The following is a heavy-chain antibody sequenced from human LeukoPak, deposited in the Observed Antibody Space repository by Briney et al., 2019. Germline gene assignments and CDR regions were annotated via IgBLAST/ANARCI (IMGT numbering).Heavy chain of an antibody. CDR1: GFTFSDYY. D-gene: IGHD2-2*02. V-gene: IGHV4-59*05. Sequence: KPGGSLRLSCAASGFTFSDYYMSWIRQAPGKGLEWIGSIYYSGSTYYNPSLKSRVTISVDTSKNQFSLKLSSVTAADTAVYYCARELYCSSTSCYKTFDIWGQGTMVTVSS. CDR3: ARELYCSSTSCYKTFDI. CDR2: IYYSGST. J-gene: IGHJ3*02.